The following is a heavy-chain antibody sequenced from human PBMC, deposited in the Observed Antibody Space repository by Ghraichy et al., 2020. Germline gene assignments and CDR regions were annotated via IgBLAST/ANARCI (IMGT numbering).Heavy chain of an antibody. Sequence: GESLNISCAASGFTFSDCHMSWIRQAPGKGLEWVSSISPSGSGTIYNADSVKGRFTISRDNAKNSLYLQMNSLRAEDTAVYYCAREFYSNPDYWGQGTLVTVSS. CDR2: ISPSGSGTI. J-gene: IGHJ4*02. CDR1: GFTFSDCH. D-gene: IGHD4-11*01. V-gene: IGHV3-11*01. CDR3: AREFYSNPDY.